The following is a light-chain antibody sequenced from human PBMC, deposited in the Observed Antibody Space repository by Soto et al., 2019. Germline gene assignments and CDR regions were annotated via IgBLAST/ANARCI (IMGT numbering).Light chain of an antibody. CDR3: QQAGT. CDR2: DAS. CDR1: QSISSW. Sequence: DIQMTQSPSTLSASVGDRVTITCRASQSISSWLAWYQQKPGKAPKLLIYDASSLESGVPSRFSGSGSGTEFPLTISSLQPDDFATYSCQQAGTFGQGTKVEIK. V-gene: IGKV1-5*01. J-gene: IGKJ1*01.